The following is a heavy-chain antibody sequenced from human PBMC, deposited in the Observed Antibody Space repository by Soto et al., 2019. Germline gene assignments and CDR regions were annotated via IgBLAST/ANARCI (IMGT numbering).Heavy chain of an antibody. V-gene: IGHV4-34*01. D-gene: IGHD3-3*01. Sequence: QVQLQQWGAGLLKPSETLSLTCAVYGGSFSGYYWSWIRQPPGKGLEWIGEINHSGSTNYNPSLKSRVAISVDTSKNQFALKLSSVTAADSAVYYCARANLWSGQDDYWGQGTLVTVSS. CDR1: GGSFSGYY. CDR2: INHSGST. CDR3: ARANLWSGQDDY. J-gene: IGHJ4*02.